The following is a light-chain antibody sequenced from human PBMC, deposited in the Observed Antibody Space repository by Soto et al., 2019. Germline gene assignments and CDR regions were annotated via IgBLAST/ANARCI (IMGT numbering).Light chain of an antibody. Sequence: DIQMTQSPSSLSASVGDRVTITCRASQSISNFLNWYQQKPGKAPKLLIYAASTLQSGVPSRFSGSGSGTDFNLTISSLQPEDFGTYYCQQSYTTPFTFTFGGATKVEIK. CDR1: QSISNF. V-gene: IGKV1-39*01. J-gene: IGKJ4*01. CDR2: AAS. CDR3: QQSYTTPFTFT.